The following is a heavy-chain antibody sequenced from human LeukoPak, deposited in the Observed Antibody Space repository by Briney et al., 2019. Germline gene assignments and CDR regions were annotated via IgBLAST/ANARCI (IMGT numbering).Heavy chain of an antibody. CDR1: GGTFSSYA. J-gene: IGHJ4*02. D-gene: IGHD3-16*01. V-gene: IGHV1-69*06. Sequence: SVKVSCKASGGTFSSYAISWVRQAPGQGLEWMGGIIPIFGTANYAQKFQGRVTMTWNTPISTAYMELSSLTSDDTAVYYCAREVRRGTYDYWGQGTLVTVTP. CDR2: IIPIFGTA. CDR3: AREVRRGTYDY.